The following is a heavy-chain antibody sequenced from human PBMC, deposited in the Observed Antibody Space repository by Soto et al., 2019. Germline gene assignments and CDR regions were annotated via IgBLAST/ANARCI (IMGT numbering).Heavy chain of an antibody. D-gene: IGHD2-15*01. J-gene: IGHJ3*01. CDR3: AKWWSGRNAFDA. CDR1: GGSTSSYY. Sequence: TSETLSLTCSVSGGSTSSYYWNWIRQPPGKGLEWIGYVHHSGATIYNPSVKSRVTMSVDTSKNQFSLNLSSVTPADTAVYYCAKWWSGRNAFDAWGQGIKVTVSS. CDR2: VHHSGAT. V-gene: IGHV4-59*01.